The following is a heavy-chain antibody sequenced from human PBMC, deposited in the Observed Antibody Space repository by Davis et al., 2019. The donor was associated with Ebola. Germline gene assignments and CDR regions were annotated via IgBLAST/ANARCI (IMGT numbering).Heavy chain of an antibody. J-gene: IGHJ4*02. CDR2: IIPIFGTA. D-gene: IGHD3-9*01. CDR3: ASGELRYFDWLSTIDY. CDR1: GGTFSSYA. Sequence: SVKVSCKASGGTFSSYAISWVRQAPGQGLEWMGGIIPIFGTANYAQKFQGRVTITADKSTSTAYMELSSLRSEDTAVYYCASGELRYFDWLSTIDYWGQGTLATVSS. V-gene: IGHV1-69*06.